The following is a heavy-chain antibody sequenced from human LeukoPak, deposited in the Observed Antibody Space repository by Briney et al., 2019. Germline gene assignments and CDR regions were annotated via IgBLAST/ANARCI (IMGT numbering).Heavy chain of an antibody. J-gene: IGHJ4*02. Sequence: GGPLRLSCAASGFTFSSYSMNWVRQAPGKGLEWVSSISSSSSYIYYADSVKGRFTISRDNAKNSLYLQMNSLRAEDTAVYYCARDLFPMVRGVITDYWGQGTLVTVSS. CDR3: ARDLFPMVRGVITDY. D-gene: IGHD3-10*01. V-gene: IGHV3-21*01. CDR1: GFTFSSYS. CDR2: ISSSSSYI.